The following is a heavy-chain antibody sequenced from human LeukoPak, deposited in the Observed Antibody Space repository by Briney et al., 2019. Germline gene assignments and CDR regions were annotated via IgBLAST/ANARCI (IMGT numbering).Heavy chain of an antibody. D-gene: IGHD3-16*02. CDR2: IYYSGST. J-gene: IGHJ1*01. V-gene: IGHV4-59*01. Sequence: KPSETLSLTCTVSSGSISSYYWSWIRQPPGKGLEWIGYIYYSGSTNYNPSLKSRVSISVDTSKNQFSLKLSSVTAADTAVYYCASAQGGVILPDYFHHWGQGTLVTVSS. CDR3: ASAQGGVILPDYFHH. CDR1: SGSISSYY.